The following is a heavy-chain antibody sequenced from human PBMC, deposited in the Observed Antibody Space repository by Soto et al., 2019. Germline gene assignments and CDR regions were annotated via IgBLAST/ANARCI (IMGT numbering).Heavy chain of an antibody. CDR1: GFTFNNVW. CDR2: IKGETDGGTT. J-gene: IGHJ4*02. V-gene: IGHV3-15*01. Sequence: EVQLVESGGCLVTPGGSLRLSCVASGFTFNNVWMTWVRQAPGKGLEWVGHIKGETDGGTTDYAAPVKGRFTISRDDSKNTLFLQMSSLKTEDTGVYYCTTDPLPAMAQGEGYFDYWGQGTLVTVSS. D-gene: IGHD5-18*01. CDR3: TTDPLPAMAQGEGYFDY.